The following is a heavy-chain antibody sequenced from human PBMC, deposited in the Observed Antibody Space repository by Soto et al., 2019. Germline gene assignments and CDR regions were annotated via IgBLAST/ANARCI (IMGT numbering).Heavy chain of an antibody. CDR3: AIYSTGKWSGAFDI. CDR1: GFTFSSYS. D-gene: IGHD2-15*01. J-gene: IGHJ3*02. CDR2: ISSSSSYI. V-gene: IGHV3-21*01. Sequence: PGGSLRLSCAASGFTFSSYSMNWVRQAPGKGLEWVSSISSSSSYIYYADSVKGRFTISRDNAKNSLYLQMNSLRAEDTAVYYCAIYSTGKWSGAFDIWGQGTMVTVSS.